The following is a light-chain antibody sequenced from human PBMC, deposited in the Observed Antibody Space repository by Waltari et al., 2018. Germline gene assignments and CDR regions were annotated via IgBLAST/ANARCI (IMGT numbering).Light chain of an antibody. CDR2: KAS. V-gene: IGKV1-5*03. Sequence: DIQMTQSPSTLSASVGDRVTITCRASQSISSRVAWYQQKPGKAPKLLIYKASSLESGVPSRFSGSGSGTEFTLTISSLQPDDFATYYCQQYNSYSATFGQGTKVEIK. CDR1: QSISSR. CDR3: QQYNSYSAT. J-gene: IGKJ1*01.